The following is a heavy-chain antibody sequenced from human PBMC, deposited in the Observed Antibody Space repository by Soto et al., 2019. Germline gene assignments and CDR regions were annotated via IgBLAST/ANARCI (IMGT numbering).Heavy chain of an antibody. CDR1: GYTFTNYG. CDR3: ARGGSSWSAEYYQH. CDR2: INGNNGNT. Sequence: QVQLVQSGAEVKKPGASVKVSCKASGYTFTNYGISWVRQAPGQGPEWMGWINGNNGNTKYAETLQGRGTMTTDTSTSKAYMELRSLRSDDTAVYYCARGGSSWSAEYYQHWGQGTLVIVSS. J-gene: IGHJ1*01. D-gene: IGHD6-13*01. V-gene: IGHV1-18*01.